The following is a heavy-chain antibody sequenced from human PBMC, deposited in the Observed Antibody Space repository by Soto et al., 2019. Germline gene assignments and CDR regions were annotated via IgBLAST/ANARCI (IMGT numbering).Heavy chain of an antibody. J-gene: IGHJ4*02. D-gene: IGHD6-19*01. CDR2: INPSTGST. CDR1: GYTFTSYY. Sequence: QVQLVQSGAEVKKSGASVKVSCKASGYTFTSYYMHWVRQAPGQGLEWMGMINPSTGSTTYAQKFQGRVTMTRDTSTSTVSMELSSLRSEDTAVYYCARGLNVLKSGWYLWDQGTLVTVSS. CDR3: ARGLNVLKSGWYL. V-gene: IGHV1-46*01.